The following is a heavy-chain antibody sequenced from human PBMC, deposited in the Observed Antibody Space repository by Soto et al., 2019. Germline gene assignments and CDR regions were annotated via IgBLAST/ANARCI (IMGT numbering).Heavy chain of an antibody. CDR1: GFSLSNARMG. Sequence: QVTLKESGPVLVKPTETLTLTCTVSGFSLSNARMGVSWIRQPPGKALEWLAHIFSNDEKSYNTSLKSRLAISKDTSKSQVVLIMTNMEPVDTATYYCARRTASNDSGMDVWCQGHTVTVSS. V-gene: IGHV2-26*01. CDR3: ARRTASNDSGMDV. CDR2: IFSNDEK. D-gene: IGHD2-2*01. J-gene: IGHJ6*02.